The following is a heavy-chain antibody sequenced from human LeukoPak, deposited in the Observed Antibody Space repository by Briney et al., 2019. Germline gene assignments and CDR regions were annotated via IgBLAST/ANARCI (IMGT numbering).Heavy chain of an antibody. V-gene: IGHV3-11*03. D-gene: IGHD3-22*01. CDR3: ARRAEYYYDSSGYSVYYFDY. J-gene: IGHJ4*02. CDR2: ISSSSSYT. Sequence: GGSLRLSCAASGFTFSDYYMSWIRQAPGKGLEWVSYISSSSSYTNYADSVKGRFTISRDNAKNSLYLQMHSLRAEDTAVYYCARRAEYYYDSSGYSVYYFDYWGQGTLVTVSS. CDR1: GFTFSDYY.